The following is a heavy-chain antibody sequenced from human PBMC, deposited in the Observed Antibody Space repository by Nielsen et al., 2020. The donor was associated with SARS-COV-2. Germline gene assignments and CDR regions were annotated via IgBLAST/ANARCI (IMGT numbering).Heavy chain of an antibody. Sequence: ASVKVSCKASGYTFTDYYIHWVRQAPGQGLEWMGRINPYSGGTNYAQKFQGTVTMTRDASISTAYMELSSLRSEDTAVYYCARGEPTSDGHSNGYWFDPWGQGTLVTVSS. CDR1: GYTFTDYY. CDR2: INPYSGGT. CDR3: ARGEPTSDGHSNGYWFDP. V-gene: IGHV1-2*06. D-gene: IGHD5-18*01. J-gene: IGHJ5*02.